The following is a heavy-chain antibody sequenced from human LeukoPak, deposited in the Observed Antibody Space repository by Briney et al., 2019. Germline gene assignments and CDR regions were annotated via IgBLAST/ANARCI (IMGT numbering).Heavy chain of an antibody. CDR1: GFTFSDYY. CDR3: ARGGHGAADQ. J-gene: IGHJ5*02. V-gene: IGHV3-11*05. Sequence: PGGSPRLSCAASGFTFSDYYMSWSRQAPGKGLEWLSYISPSTTHTSYADSVKGRFTISRDNAKNLLFLQMNSLRAEDTAVYYCARGGHGAADQWGQGTLVTVSS. CDR2: ISPSTTHT. D-gene: IGHD1-26*01.